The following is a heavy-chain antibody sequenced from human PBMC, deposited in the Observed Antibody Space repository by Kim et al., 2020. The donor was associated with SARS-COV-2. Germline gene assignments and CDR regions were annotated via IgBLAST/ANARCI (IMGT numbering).Heavy chain of an antibody. D-gene: IGHD3-10*01. J-gene: IGHJ4*01. CDR2: IYFSGST. Sequence: SETLSLTCTVSGGSIYSGGYYWSWIRHPGKGLEWIGNIYFSGSTYYSPSLKSRVTISIDTSKNQFSLKLSSVTAADTAVYYCARAHYYASGSYYNVVDY. V-gene: IGHV4-31*03. CDR1: GGSIYSGGYY. CDR3: ARAHYYASGSYYNVVDY.